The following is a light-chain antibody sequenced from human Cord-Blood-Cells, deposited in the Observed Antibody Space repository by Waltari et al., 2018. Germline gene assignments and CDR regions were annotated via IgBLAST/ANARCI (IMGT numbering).Light chain of an antibody. Sequence: EIVMTQTPVTLSVPPGERATRSCRASQSVSSNLAWYPQRAGQARRLLIYGASIRATGIPARFSGSGSGTEFTLSISRLQSEDFAVYYCQQYNNWPPYTFGQGTKLEIK. CDR2: GAS. V-gene: IGKV3D-15*01. CDR3: QQYNNWPPYT. J-gene: IGKJ2*01. CDR1: QSVSSN.